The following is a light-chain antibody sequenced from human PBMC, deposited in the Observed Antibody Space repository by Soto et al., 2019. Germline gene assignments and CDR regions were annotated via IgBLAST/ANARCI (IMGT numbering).Light chain of an antibody. J-gene: IGKJ4*01. CDR3: QQYDNWPLT. CDR1: QSVSSN. V-gene: IGKV3-15*01. CDR2: RAS. Sequence: EIVLTQSPATLSVSPGERATLSCRASQSVSSNLAWYRQKPGRTPRLLIYRASTRATGIPARFSGSGSGTEFNLTISSLQSEDFAVYYCQQYDNWPLTFGGGTNVEIK.